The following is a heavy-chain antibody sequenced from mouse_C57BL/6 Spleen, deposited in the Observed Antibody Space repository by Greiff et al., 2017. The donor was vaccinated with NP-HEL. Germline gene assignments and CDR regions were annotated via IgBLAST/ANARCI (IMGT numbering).Heavy chain of an antibody. Sequence: VQLQQPGAELVKPGASVKMSCKASGYTFTSYWITWVKQRPGQGLEWIGDIYPGSGSTNYNEKFKSKATLTVDTSSSTAYMQLSSLTSEDSAVYYCARSRGNYDTLYWYFDVWGTGTTVTVSS. CDR1: GYTFTSYW. D-gene: IGHD2-4*01. CDR2: IYPGSGST. V-gene: IGHV1-55*01. CDR3: ARSRGNYDTLYWYFDV. J-gene: IGHJ1*03.